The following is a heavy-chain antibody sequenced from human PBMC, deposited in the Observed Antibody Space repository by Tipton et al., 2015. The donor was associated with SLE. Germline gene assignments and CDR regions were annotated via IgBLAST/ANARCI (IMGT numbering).Heavy chain of an antibody. CDR3: ARRWDCSGGRCQGRFGY. V-gene: IGHV1-8*01. CDR2: MNPNSGDA. Sequence: QLVQSGAEVKKPGASAKVSCKASGYTFTSYDINWVRQATGQGLEWMGWMNPNSGDAGYALKFQGRVTMTRNISKSTAYMEQSSLRSEGTAVYYCARRWDCSGGRCQGRFGYWGQGTLVAVSS. CDR1: GYTFTSYD. D-gene: IGHD2-15*01. J-gene: IGHJ4*02.